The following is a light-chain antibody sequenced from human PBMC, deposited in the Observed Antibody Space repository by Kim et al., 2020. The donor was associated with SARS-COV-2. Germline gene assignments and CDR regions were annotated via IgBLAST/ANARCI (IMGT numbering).Light chain of an antibody. V-gene: IGKV2-28*01. J-gene: IGKJ2*03. CDR1: QSLLYSNGYNY. Sequence: EPASISCRSSQSLLYSNGYNYLDWYLQKPGQSPQLLICLGSNRASGVPDRFSGSGSGTDFTLKISRVEAEDVGVYYCMQALQTPYSFGQGTKLEI. CDR3: MQALQTPYS. CDR2: LGS.